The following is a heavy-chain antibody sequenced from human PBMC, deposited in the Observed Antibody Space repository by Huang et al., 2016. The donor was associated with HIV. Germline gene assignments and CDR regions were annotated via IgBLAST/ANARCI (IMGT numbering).Heavy chain of an antibody. CDR1: GGSFSGYY. J-gene: IGHJ5*01. D-gene: IGHD6-19*01. Sequence: QVQLRQWGAGLVKPSETLSLTCAVYGGSFSGYYWTWIRQSPGKGLEWIGEINHIGKTDYQPSLKSRVTISKDTAKNQFSLQLPSVSAADTGVYFCAREKAADSAWYGVYYFDYWGEEPWSPSPQ. V-gene: IGHV4-34*01. CDR2: INHIGKT. CDR3: AREKAADSAWYGVYYFDY.